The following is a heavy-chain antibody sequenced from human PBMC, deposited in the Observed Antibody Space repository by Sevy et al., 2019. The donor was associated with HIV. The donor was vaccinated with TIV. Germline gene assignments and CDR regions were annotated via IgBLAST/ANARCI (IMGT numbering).Heavy chain of an antibody. Sequence: GGSLRLSCAASGFTFSSFEMNWVRQTPGKGLEWVSVISSSGSLIYYADSVKGRFTISRDNAKNSLYLQMNSLGAEDTGVYYCTRDLPPSATTVAHFDYWGQGTLVTVSS. J-gene: IGHJ4*02. V-gene: IGHV3-48*03. CDR3: TRDLPPSATTVAHFDY. D-gene: IGHD4-17*01. CDR1: GFTFSSFE. CDR2: ISSSGSLI.